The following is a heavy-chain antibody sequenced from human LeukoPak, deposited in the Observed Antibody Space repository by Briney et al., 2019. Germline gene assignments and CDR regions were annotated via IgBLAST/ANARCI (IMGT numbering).Heavy chain of an antibody. CDR1: GFTFSDYS. CDR2: ITASSDNI. Sequence: GGSLRLSCVTSGFTFSDYSMNWVRQAPGKGMEWISYITASSDNINYADSVKGRFAISGDNAKNSLYLQMNSLRDDDTAVYYCARGEHRSAWLINYWGQGTLVIVSS. CDR3: ARGEHRSAWLINY. V-gene: IGHV3-48*02. J-gene: IGHJ4*02. D-gene: IGHD3-10*01.